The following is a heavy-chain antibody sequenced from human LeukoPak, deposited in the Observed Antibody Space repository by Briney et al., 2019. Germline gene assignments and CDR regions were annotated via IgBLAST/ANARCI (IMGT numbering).Heavy chain of an antibody. J-gene: IGHJ6*03. V-gene: IGHV4-4*07. Sequence: PSETLSLTCTVSGGSISSYYWSWIRQPAGKGLEWIGRIYTSGSTNYNPSLKSRVTISIDTSKNQFSLKLSSVTAADTAVYYCARGRTVRGAIKFYYYMDVWGKGTTVTVSS. CDR2: IYTSGST. D-gene: IGHD3-10*01. CDR3: ARGRTVRGAIKFYYYMDV. CDR1: GGSISSYY.